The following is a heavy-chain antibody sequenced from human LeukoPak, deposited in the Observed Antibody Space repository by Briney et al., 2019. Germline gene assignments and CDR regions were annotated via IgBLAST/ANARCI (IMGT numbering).Heavy chain of an antibody. CDR2: ISSSSSYI. D-gene: IGHD3-9*01. Sequence: GGSLRLSCAASGFTFSSYNMNWVRQAPGKGLEWVSSISSSSSYIYYADSVKGRFTISRDNAKNSLYLQMNSLRAEDTAVYYCARDTYYDILTGPSRLDVWGKGTTVTVSS. V-gene: IGHV3-21*01. CDR3: ARDTYYDILTGPSRLDV. CDR1: GFTFSSYN. J-gene: IGHJ6*04.